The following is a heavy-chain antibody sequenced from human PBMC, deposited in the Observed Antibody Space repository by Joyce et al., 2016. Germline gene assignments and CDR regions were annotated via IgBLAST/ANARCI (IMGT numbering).Heavy chain of an antibody. CDR3: ARGGYHGPYYFDY. V-gene: IGHV1-2*02. Sequence: QVQLVQSGAAVKKPGASVKVSCKASGYTFTGYYIHWVRQAPGQGLEWMGCINPDSGGTNYAQKFQGRVTMTRDTAVSTAYMELSRLRSDDTAVYYCARGGYHGPYYFDYWGQGTLVTVSS. CDR1: GYTFTGYY. J-gene: IGHJ4*02. CDR2: INPDSGGT. D-gene: IGHD3-22*01.